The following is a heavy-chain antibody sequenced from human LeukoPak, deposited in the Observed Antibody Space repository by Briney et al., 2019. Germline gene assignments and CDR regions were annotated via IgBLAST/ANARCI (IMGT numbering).Heavy chain of an antibody. CDR2: ISTYNGDT. V-gene: IGHV1-18*04. J-gene: IGHJ5*01. CDR3: ARDPSNTSGWYIWFDF. Sequence: ASVKVSCTASGYTFRECGISWVRQAPGQGLEWMAWISTYNGDTEYAQKLHGRFTLTSDASTNTVYMELRALTSDDTAVYYCARDPSNTSGWYIWFDFWGQGTLVTVSS. D-gene: IGHD6-19*01. CDR1: GYTFRECG.